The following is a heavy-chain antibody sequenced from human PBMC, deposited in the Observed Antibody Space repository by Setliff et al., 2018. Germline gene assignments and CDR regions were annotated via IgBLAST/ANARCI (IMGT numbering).Heavy chain of an antibody. Sequence: SETLSLTCTVSGGSISSSSYYWGWIRQPPGKGLEWIGSIYYSGSTYYNPSLKSRVTISVDTSKNQFSLKLSSVTAADTAVYYCARRTTYYNFWSGYYDYWGQGTLVTVSS. D-gene: IGHD3-3*01. V-gene: IGHV4-39*07. J-gene: IGHJ4*02. CDR3: ARRTTYYNFWSGYYDY. CDR1: GGSISSSSYY. CDR2: IYYSGST.